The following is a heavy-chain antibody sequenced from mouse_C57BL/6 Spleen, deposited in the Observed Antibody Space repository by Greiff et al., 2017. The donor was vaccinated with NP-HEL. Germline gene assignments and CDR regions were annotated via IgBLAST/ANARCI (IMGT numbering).Heavy chain of an antibody. D-gene: IGHD1-1*01. V-gene: IGHV1-81*01. CDR3: ARWEYYGSSYLYYFDY. CDR1: GYTFTSYG. J-gene: IGHJ2*01. CDR2: IYPRSGNT. Sequence: QVQLQQSGAELARPGASVKLSCKASGYTFTSYGISWVKQRTGQGLEWIGEIYPRSGNTYYNEKFKGKATLTADKSSSTAYMGLRSLTSEDSAVYFCARWEYYGSSYLYYFDYWGQGTTLTVSS.